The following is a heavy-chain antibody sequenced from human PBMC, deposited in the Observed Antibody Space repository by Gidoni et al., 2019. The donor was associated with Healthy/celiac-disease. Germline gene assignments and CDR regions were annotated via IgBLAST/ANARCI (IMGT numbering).Heavy chain of an antibody. Sequence: QVPLQQWGAGLLKPSETLSLTCAVYGGSFSGYYWSWLRQPPGKGLEWSGEINHSGSTNYNPSLKSRVTISVDTSKNQFSLKLSSVTAADTAVYYCASPSPRGEEGFDPWGKGTLVTVSS. CDR1: GGSFSGYY. J-gene: IGHJ5*02. D-gene: IGHD3-16*01. CDR3: ASPSPRGEEGFDP. V-gene: IGHV4-34*01. CDR2: INHSGST.